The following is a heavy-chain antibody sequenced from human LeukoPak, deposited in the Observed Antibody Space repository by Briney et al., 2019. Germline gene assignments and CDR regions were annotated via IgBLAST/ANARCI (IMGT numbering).Heavy chain of an antibody. D-gene: IGHD3-10*01. V-gene: IGHV3-53*01. Sequence: PGGSLRLSCAVSGLTVSSNYMSWVRQAPGKGLEWVSAIYSVGSTFYADSVKGRFTISRDNSKNTLYLQMNSLRAEDTAVYYCARDPYNSGSSYFDYWGQGTLVTVSS. J-gene: IGHJ4*02. CDR3: ARDPYNSGSSYFDY. CDR1: GLTVSSNY. CDR2: IYSVGST.